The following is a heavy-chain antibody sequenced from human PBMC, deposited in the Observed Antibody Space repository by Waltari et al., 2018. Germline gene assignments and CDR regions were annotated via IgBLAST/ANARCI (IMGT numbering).Heavy chain of an antibody. CDR3: ARDGYYYGMDV. J-gene: IGHJ6*02. CDR2: IRYDGSDK. V-gene: IGHV3-33*01. Sequence: QVQLVESGGGVVQPGRSLRLSCVASGFSFRSYGMYWVRQAPGKGLEWLTFIRYDGSDKVYAESVKGRFTISRDNSKNTVYLQMNSLRAEDTAVYSCARDGYYYGMDVWGQGTAVTVSS. CDR1: GFSFRSYG.